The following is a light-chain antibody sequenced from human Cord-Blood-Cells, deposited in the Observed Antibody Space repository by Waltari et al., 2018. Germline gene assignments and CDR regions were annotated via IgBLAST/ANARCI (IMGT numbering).Light chain of an antibody. CDR2: DAS. V-gene: IGKV1-33*01. CDR3: QQYDNLPGDT. J-gene: IGKJ2*01. Sequence: DIQMTQSPSSLSASVAARVTITCQASQDISNYLNWYQQKPGKAPKLLIYDASNLETGVPSRFSGSGSGTDFTFTISSLQPEDIATYYCQQYDNLPGDTFGQGTKLEIK. CDR1: QDISNY.